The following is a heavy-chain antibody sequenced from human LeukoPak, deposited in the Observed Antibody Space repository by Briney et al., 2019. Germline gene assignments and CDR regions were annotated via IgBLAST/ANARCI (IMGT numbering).Heavy chain of an antibody. CDR3: ARDSGSYLQPTDY. CDR1: GFTFRSYG. CDR2: ITGNGGST. D-gene: IGHD1-26*01. J-gene: IGHJ4*02. Sequence: PGGSLRLSCAASGFTFRSYGMHWVRQAPGKGLEWVSSITGNGGSTYYADSVKGRFSISRDNSKNTLYLQMDSLRAEDTAVYHCARDSGSYLQPTDYWGQGTLVTVSS. V-gene: IGHV3-23*01.